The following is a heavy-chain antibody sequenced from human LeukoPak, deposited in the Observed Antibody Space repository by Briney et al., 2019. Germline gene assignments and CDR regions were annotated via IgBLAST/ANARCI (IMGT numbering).Heavy chain of an antibody. CDR2: ISGSGGST. J-gene: IGHJ4*02. CDR1: GFTFSSYA. CDR3: SQAADVIRYFDWLFNYFDY. Sequence: GGSLRLSCAASGFTFSSYAMSWVRQAPGKGLEWVPAISGSGGSTYYADSVKGRFTISRDNSKNTLYLQMNSLRAEDTAVYYCSQAADVIRYFDWLFNYFDYWGQGTLVTVSS. V-gene: IGHV3-23*01. D-gene: IGHD3-9*01.